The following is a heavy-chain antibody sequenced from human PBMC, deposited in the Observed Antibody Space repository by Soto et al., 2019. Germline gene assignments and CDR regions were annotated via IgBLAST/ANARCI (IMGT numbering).Heavy chain of an antibody. Sequence: KTSETLSLTCTVSGGSISSGGYYWSWIRQHPGKGLEWIGYIYYSGSTYYNPSLKSRVTISVDTSKNQFSLKLSSVTAADTAVYYCARDGPGTTYAFDIWGQGTMVTVSS. V-gene: IGHV4-31*03. J-gene: IGHJ3*02. CDR1: GGSISSGGYY. D-gene: IGHD1-7*01. CDR3: ARDGPGTTYAFDI. CDR2: IYYSGST.